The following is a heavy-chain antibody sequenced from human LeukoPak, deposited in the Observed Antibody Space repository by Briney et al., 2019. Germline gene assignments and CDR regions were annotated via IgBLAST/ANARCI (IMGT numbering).Heavy chain of an antibody. CDR1: GYTFTSYG. D-gene: IGHD2-15*01. CDR3: ARDQLRYCSGGSCYYY. Sequence: ASVEVSCKASGYTFTSYGISWVRQAPGQGLEWMGWISAYNGNTNYAQKLQGRVTMTTDTSTSTAYMELRSLRSDDTAVYYCARDQLRYCSGGSCYYYWGQGTLVTVSS. V-gene: IGHV1-18*01. J-gene: IGHJ4*02. CDR2: ISAYNGNT.